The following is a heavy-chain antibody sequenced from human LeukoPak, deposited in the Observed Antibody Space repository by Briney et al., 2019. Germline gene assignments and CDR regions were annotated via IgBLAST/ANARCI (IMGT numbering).Heavy chain of an antibody. CDR3: ARATYFYDSSGDYY. D-gene: IGHD3-22*01. Sequence: GGSLRLSCAASGFTFSSYAMSWVRQAPGKGLEWVSAISGSGGSTYYADSVKGRFTISRDNSKNTLYLQMNSLRAEDTAVYYCARATYFYDSSGDYYWGQGTLVTVSS. J-gene: IGHJ4*02. CDR1: GFTFSSYA. CDR2: ISGSGGST. V-gene: IGHV3-23*01.